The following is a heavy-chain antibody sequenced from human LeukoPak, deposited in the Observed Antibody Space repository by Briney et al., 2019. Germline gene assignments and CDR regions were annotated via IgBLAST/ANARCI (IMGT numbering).Heavy chain of an antibody. CDR1: GYTFTGYY. CDR2: INPNSGGT. J-gene: IGHJ4*02. Sequence: ASVKVSCKASGYTFTGYYMHWVRQAPGQGLEWMGWINPNSGGTNYAQKFQGRVTMARDTSISTAYMELSRLRSDDTAVYYCARVSGIAVAGPFDYWGQGTLVTVSS. CDR3: ARVSGIAVAGPFDY. D-gene: IGHD6-19*01. V-gene: IGHV1-2*02.